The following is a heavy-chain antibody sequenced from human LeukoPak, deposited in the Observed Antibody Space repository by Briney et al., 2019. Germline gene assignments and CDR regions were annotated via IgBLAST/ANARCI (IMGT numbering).Heavy chain of an antibody. D-gene: IGHD6-19*01. CDR2: INPSGGST. CDR1: GYTFTSYY. V-gene: IGHV1-46*01. J-gene: IGHJ4*02. CDR3: ASKAGTTGYSSGWADRRHPLDY. Sequence: ASVKVSCKASGYTFTSYYMHWVRQAPGQGLEWMGIINPSGGSTSYAQKFQGRVTMTRDMSTSTVYMELSGLRSEDTAVYYCASKAGTTGYSSGWADRRHPLDYWGQGTLVTVSS.